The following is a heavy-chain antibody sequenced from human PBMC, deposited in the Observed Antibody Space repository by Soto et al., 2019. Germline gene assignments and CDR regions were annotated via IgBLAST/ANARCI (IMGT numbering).Heavy chain of an antibody. Sequence: QVQLVESGGGVVQPGRSLRLSCAASGFTFSSYNMHWVRQAPGKGLEWVAIILYDGSIKYYADSVKGRFTISRDNSKNTLYLQMNSPRAEDTAMYYCARDRCSGASCYSYDYWGQGTLVTVSS. CDR3: ARDRCSGASCYSYDY. CDR1: GFTFSSYN. V-gene: IGHV3-30-3*01. D-gene: IGHD2-15*01. J-gene: IGHJ4*02. CDR2: ILYDGSIK.